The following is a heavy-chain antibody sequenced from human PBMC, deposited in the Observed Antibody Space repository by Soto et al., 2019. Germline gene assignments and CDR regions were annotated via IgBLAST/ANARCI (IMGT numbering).Heavy chain of an antibody. CDR3: ARVRAYSYGYEDY. V-gene: IGHV4-30-4*01. Sequence: SETLSLTCTVSGGSMRSDDYYWSWIRQPPGKGLEWIGYIYHSGTTYYNPSLQSRVSISLDTSKSQFSLKLSSVTAADTAVYYCARVRAYSYGYEDYWGQGTLVTAPQ. CDR1: GGSMRSDDYY. CDR2: IYHSGTT. D-gene: IGHD5-18*01. J-gene: IGHJ4*02.